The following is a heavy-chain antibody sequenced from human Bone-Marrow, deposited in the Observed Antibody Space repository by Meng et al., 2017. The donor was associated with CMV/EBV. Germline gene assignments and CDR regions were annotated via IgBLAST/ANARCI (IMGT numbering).Heavy chain of an antibody. J-gene: IGHJ5*02. CDR1: GYTFTGYY. V-gene: IGHV1-2*02. Sequence: ASVKLSCKASGYTFTGYYMPWVRQAPGQGLEWMGWINPNSGGTNYAQKFQGRVTMTRDTSISTAYMELSRLRSDDTAVYYCARIANGGGFDPWGQGTLVPVSS. D-gene: IGHD6-13*01. CDR3: ARIANGGGFDP. CDR2: INPNSGGT.